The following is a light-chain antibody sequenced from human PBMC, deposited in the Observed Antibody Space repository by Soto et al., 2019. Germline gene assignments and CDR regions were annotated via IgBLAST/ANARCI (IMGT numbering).Light chain of an antibody. J-gene: IGLJ1*01. CDR3: CSYAGNSEV. CDR2: EVT. CDR1: SGDVGSYNL. V-gene: IGLV2-23*02. Sequence: QSLLPQPASVSGSPGQSITIPCTGTSGDVGSYNLVSWYQQHPGKAPKLLIYEVTERPSGVSNRFSGSKSGNTASLTISGLQPDDEADYYCCSYAGNSEVFGTGTKVTVL.